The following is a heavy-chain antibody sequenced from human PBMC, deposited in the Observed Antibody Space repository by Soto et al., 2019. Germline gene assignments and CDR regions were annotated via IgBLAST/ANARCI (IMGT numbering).Heavy chain of an antibody. CDR2: INHSGST. CDR1: GGSFSGYY. V-gene: IGHV4-34*01. D-gene: IGHD6-13*01. Sequence: PSETLSLTCAVYGGSFSGYYWSWIRQPPGKGLEWIGEINHSGSTNYNPSLKGRVTISVDTSKNQFSLKLSSVTAADTAVYYCARDGAYSSSWYTRYYYYGMDVWGQGTTVTVSS. J-gene: IGHJ6*02. CDR3: ARDGAYSSSWYTRYYYYGMDV.